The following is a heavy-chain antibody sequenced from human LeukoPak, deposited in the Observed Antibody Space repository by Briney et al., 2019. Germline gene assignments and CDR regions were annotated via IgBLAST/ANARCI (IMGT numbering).Heavy chain of an antibody. D-gene: IGHD6-19*01. Sequence: SETLSLTCTVSGGSISSSGYYWGWIRQPPGKGLEWIGSISDSGSTYYNPSLKSRVTIFVDTSKNQCSLKLNSVTAADTAAYYCASTGYTSGRWFDPWGQGTLVTVSA. CDR1: GGSISSSGYY. V-gene: IGHV4-39*01. J-gene: IGHJ5*02. CDR3: ASTGYTSGRWFDP. CDR2: ISDSGST.